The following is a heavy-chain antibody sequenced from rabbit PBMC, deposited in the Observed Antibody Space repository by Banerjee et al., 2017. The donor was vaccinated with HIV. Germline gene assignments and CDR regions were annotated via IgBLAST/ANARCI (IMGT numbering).Heavy chain of an antibody. J-gene: IGHJ3*01. CDR1: GFSFSSYYY. CDR3: ARDLAGVIGWNFNF. D-gene: IGHD4-1*01. CDR2: IDPVFGST. V-gene: IGHV1S40*01. Sequence: QSLEESGGDLVKPGASLTLTCTASGFSFSSYYYMCWVRQAPGKGLEWIGTIDPVFGSTYYASWVNGRFTISSHNAQNTLYLQLNSLTAADTATYFCARDLAGVIGWNFNFWGQGTLVTVS.